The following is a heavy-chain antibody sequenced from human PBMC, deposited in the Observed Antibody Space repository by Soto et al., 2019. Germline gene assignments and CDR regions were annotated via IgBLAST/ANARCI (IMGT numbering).Heavy chain of an antibody. CDR1: GDSISSGGHS. J-gene: IGHJ3*02. CDR2: IYHTGTT. V-gene: IGHV4-30-2*01. CDR3: ARGSRLDAYDI. Sequence: QVQLQESGSGLVKPSETLSLTCAVSGDSISSGGHSWSWIRQPPGKGLEWIGHIYHTGTTYKNPSLKGRVSISLDMSKNQFSLKLTFVTAADTAVYVCARGSRLDAYDIWGQGTVVTVSS. D-gene: IGHD3-10*01.